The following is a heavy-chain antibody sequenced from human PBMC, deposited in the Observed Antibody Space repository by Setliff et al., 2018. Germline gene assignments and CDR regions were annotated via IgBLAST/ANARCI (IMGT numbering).Heavy chain of an antibody. V-gene: IGHV3-23*01. J-gene: IGHJ4*02. Sequence: AGGSLRLSCAASGFTFSSYAITWVRQAPGKGLEWVSMISGSAQTTYYADSVKGRFSISRDNAKNSLYLQMNSLRAEDTAVYYCARDPHFDSWGQGTLVTVSS. CDR1: GFTFSSYA. CDR3: ARDPHFDS. CDR2: ISGSAQTT.